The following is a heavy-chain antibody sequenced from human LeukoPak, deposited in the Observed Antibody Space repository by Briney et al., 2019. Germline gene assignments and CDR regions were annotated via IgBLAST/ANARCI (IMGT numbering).Heavy chain of an antibody. J-gene: IGHJ4*02. Sequence: SETLSLTCTVSGYSISSGYYWGWIRQPPGKGLEWIGSIYHSGSTYYNPSLKSRVTISVDTSKNQFSLKLSSVTAADTAVYYCAKSQTGTTRGYFDYWGQGTLVTVSS. V-gene: IGHV4-38-2*02. CDR1: GYSISSGYY. D-gene: IGHD1-1*01. CDR2: IYHSGST. CDR3: AKSQTGTTRGYFDY.